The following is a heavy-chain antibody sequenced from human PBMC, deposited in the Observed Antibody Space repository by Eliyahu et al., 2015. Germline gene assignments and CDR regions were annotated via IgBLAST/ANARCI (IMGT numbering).Heavy chain of an antibody. Sequence: QVQLQESGPGLVKPSQTLSLXCXXSXXSISRGDYYWSWIRQPPGKGLEWIGYIYYSGSTYYNPSLKSRVTISVDTSKNQFSLKLSSVTAADTAVYYCARGRNSGYEGQRDWGQGTLVTVSS. CDR2: IYYSGST. D-gene: IGHD5-12*01. CDR3: ARGRNSGYEGQRD. J-gene: IGHJ4*02. V-gene: IGHV4-30-4*01. CDR1: XXSISRGDYY.